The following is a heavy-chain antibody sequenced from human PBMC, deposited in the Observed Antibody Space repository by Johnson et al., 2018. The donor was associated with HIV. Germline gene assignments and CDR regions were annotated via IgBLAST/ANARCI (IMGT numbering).Heavy chain of an antibody. V-gene: IGHV3-9*01. Sequence: VQLVESGGGLVQPGRSLRLSCAASGFTFDDYAMHWVRQVPGKGLEWVSGISWNSGSIGYADSVKGRFTISRDNAKNSLYLQMNSLRAEDTAVYYCAREGFVVLPAAMRLFAFDIWGQGTMVTVSS. CDR3: AREGFVVLPAAMRLFAFDI. D-gene: IGHD2-2*01. J-gene: IGHJ3*02. CDR1: GFTFDDYA. CDR2: ISWNSGSI.